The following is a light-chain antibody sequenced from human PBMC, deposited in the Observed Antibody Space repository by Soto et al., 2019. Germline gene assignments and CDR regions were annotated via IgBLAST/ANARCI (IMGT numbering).Light chain of an antibody. Sequence: EIELTQFLDTLSLSPGERATLSCRASQSVRSNYLAWYQQKPGQAPRFLIYDASGRATGIPDRFSGSGSGTDFTLTISRLEPEDFAVYYCQQYGRSPLTFGGGTKV. V-gene: IGKV3-20*01. CDR1: QSVRSNY. CDR2: DAS. J-gene: IGKJ4*01. CDR3: QQYGRSPLT.